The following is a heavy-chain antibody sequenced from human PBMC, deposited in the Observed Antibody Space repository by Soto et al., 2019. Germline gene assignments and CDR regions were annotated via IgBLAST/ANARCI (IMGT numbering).Heavy chain of an antibody. J-gene: IGHJ6*02. Sequence: PGGSLRLSCAPSGFTFSSYVMHWVRQAPGKGLEWVAVVHYDGTKKYYADSVRGRFTISRDNSENILYLQMNSLRPDDTAVYFCARETSYDFWSGPQTMDVWGQGTTVTLSS. CDR3: ARETSYDFWSGPQTMDV. D-gene: IGHD3-3*01. V-gene: IGHV3-33*01. CDR2: VHYDGTKK. CDR1: GFTFSSYV.